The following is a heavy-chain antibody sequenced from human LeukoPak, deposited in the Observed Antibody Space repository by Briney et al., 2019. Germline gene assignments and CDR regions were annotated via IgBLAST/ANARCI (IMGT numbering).Heavy chain of an antibody. CDR3: TTTLYCNTSGCYRYFQH. CDR2: IKSKTDGGTA. D-gene: IGHD2/OR15-2a*01. CDR1: GFTFNKAW. J-gene: IGHJ1*01. Sequence: GGSLRLSCAASGFTFNKAWMSWVRQAPGKGLEWVGRIKSKTDGGTADYAAPVKGRFTISRDDSKNTLYLHMNSLKTEDTAVYYCTTTLYCNTSGCYRYFQHWGQGTLVTVSS. V-gene: IGHV3-15*01.